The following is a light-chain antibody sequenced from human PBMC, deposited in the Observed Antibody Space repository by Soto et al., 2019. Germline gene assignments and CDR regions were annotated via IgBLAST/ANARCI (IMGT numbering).Light chain of an antibody. CDR1: SSDVGGYNY. J-gene: IGLJ1*01. CDR2: DVS. V-gene: IGLV2-14*01. CDR3: SSYTSSSTPYV. Sequence: LTQPASVSGSPGQSITISRTGTSSDVGGYNYVSWYQQHPGKAPKLMIYDVSNRPSGVSNRFSGSKSGNTASLTISGLQAEDEADYYCSSYTSSSTPYVFGTGTKVTVL.